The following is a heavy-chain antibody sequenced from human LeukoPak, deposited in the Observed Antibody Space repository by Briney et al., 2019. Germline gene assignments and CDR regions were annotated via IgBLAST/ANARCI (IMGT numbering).Heavy chain of an antibody. V-gene: IGHV4-59*08. D-gene: IGHD3-10*01. Sequence: PSETLSLTCTVSGGSISSYYWSWIRQPPGKGLEWIGYIYYSGSTNYNPSLKSRVTISVDTSKNQFSLKLSSVTAADTAVYYCARQPYGSGSYARFGPWGQGTLVTVSS. CDR1: GGSISSYY. J-gene: IGHJ5*02. CDR3: ARQPYGSGSYARFGP. CDR2: IYYSGST.